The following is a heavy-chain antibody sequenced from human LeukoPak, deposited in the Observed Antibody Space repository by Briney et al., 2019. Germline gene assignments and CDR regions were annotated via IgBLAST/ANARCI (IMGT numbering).Heavy chain of an antibody. D-gene: IGHD2-2*01. CDR3: AKDMEYCSSTSCQYYFDY. Sequence: PGGSLRLSCAASGFTFSSYGMIWVRQAPGKGLEWVSSISGSGDSTYYADSVKGRFTISRDNSKNTLYLQMNSLRAEDTAVYYCAKDMEYCSSTSCQYYFDYWGQGTLVTVSS. V-gene: IGHV3-23*01. CDR2: ISGSGDST. J-gene: IGHJ4*02. CDR1: GFTFSSYG.